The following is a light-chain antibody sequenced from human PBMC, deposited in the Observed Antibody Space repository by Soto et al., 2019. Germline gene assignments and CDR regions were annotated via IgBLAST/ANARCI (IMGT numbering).Light chain of an antibody. V-gene: IGKV1-12*01. CDR2: AAS. J-gene: IGKJ1*01. Sequence: IQMTQSPSSFSSSLVYRVTISWRASQGISSWLAWYQQEPGKAPRLLIHAASSLQSGVPSRFSGSGSGTDFTLTISSLQPEDFATYYCLQANSFPRTFGQGTKVDIK. CDR3: LQANSFPRT. CDR1: QGISSW.